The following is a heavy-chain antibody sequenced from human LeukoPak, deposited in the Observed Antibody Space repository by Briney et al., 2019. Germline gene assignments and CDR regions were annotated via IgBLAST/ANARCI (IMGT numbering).Heavy chain of an antibody. Sequence: ASVKVSCKASGYTFTNYYMHWVRQAPGQGLEWMGIINPSGGSTNYAQKFQGRVTMTRDMSMSTVYMELSRLRSEDTAVFYCTTFDYWGQGTLVTVSS. D-gene: IGHD1-1*01. CDR1: GYTFTNYY. V-gene: IGHV1-46*01. J-gene: IGHJ4*02. CDR2: INPSGGST. CDR3: TTFDY.